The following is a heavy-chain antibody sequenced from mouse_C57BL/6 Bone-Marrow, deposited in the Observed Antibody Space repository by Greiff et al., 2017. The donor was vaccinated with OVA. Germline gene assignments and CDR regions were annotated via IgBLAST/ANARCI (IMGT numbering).Heavy chain of an antibody. CDR2: INSDGGST. V-gene: IGHV5-2*01. CDR1: EYEFPSHD. Sequence: EVKLMESGGGLVQPGESLKLSCESNEYEFPSHDMSWVRKTPEKRLELVAAINSDGGSTYYPDTKERRFIISRDNTKKTLYLQMSSLRSEDTALYYCARLGTPHWYVDVWGTGTTVTVSS. J-gene: IGHJ1*03. D-gene: IGHD2-14*01. CDR3: ARLGTPHWYVDV.